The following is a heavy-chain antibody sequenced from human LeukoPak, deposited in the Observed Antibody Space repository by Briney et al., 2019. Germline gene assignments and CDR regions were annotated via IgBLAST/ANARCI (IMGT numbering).Heavy chain of an antibody. CDR2: INPNSGGT. V-gene: IGHV1-2*02. Sequence: ASVKVSCKASGYTFTGYYMHWVRQAPGQGLEWMGWINPNSGGTNYAQKFQGRVTMTRDTSIRTAYMELSRLRSDDTAVYYCARGGPGQWITMIVELDYWGQGTLVTVSS. CDR1: GYTFTGYY. D-gene: IGHD3-22*01. CDR3: ARGGPGQWITMIVELDY. J-gene: IGHJ4*02.